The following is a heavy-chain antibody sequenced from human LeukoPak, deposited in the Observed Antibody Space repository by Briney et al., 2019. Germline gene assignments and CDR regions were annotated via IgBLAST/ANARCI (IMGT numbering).Heavy chain of an antibody. V-gene: IGHV4-38-2*02. D-gene: IGHD4-17*01. CDR2: IYHSGNT. J-gene: IGHJ4*02. CDR3: ARAGYGDSDFDY. Sequence: SETLSLTCTVSGYSISSGYYWGWIRQPPGKGPEWIGSIYHSGNTYYNPSLKSRVTISVDTSKNQFSLKLNSVTAADTAVYYCARAGYGDSDFDYWGQGTLVTVSS. CDR1: GYSISSGYY.